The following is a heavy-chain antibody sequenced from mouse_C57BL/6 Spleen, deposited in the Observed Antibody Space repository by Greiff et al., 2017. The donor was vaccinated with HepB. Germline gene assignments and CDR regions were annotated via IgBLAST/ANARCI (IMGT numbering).Heavy chain of an antibody. CDR2: IIPNNGGT. D-gene: IGHD4-1*01. CDR3: ARPSGKREWFAY. Sequence: EVQLQQSGPELVKPGASVKIPCKASGYTFTDYNMDWVKQSHGKSLEWIGDIIPNNGGTIYNQKFKGKATLTVDKSSSTAYMELRSLTSEDTAVYYCARPSGKREWFAYWGQGTLVTVSA. V-gene: IGHV1-18*01. J-gene: IGHJ3*01. CDR1: GYTFTDYN.